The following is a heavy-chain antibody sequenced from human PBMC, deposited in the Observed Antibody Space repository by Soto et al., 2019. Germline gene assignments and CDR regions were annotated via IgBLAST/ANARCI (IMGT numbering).Heavy chain of an antibody. J-gene: IGHJ4*01. CDR1: GVTFGYYW. Sequence: GRSRRLSCAPSGVTFGYYWMSWARQAPGKGQEWLASIKWDDGEKKYVESVKGGVIMSRDKAMTSVYLELDSLTLEDTAVYYCARDSGYGPGASVNPCLDYWGHGILVTVSS. V-gene: IGHV3-7*03. CDR3: ARDSGYGPGASVNPCLDY. CDR2: IKWDDGEK. D-gene: IGHD2-8*02.